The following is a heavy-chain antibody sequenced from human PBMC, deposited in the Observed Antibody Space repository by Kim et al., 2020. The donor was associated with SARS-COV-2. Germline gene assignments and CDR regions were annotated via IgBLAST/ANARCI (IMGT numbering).Heavy chain of an antibody. CDR2: IYYDGSNK. CDR3: ARDRAGVDY. Sequence: GGSLRLSCAASGFSFSSYGMHWVRQAPGKGLEWVALIYYDGSNKYYADSVKGRFTISRDNSKNTLYLQMNSLRAEDTAVYYCARDRAGVDYWGQGTLVTV. CDR1: GFSFSSYG. J-gene: IGHJ4*02. V-gene: IGHV3-33*01.